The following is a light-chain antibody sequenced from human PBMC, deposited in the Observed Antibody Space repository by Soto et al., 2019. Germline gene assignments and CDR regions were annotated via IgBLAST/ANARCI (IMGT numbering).Light chain of an antibody. CDR1: SSDVGGYNY. CDR3: TSYTTGSSLVV. V-gene: IGLV2-14*03. J-gene: IGLJ2*01. Sequence: QSALTQPASVSGSPGQSITISCTGTSSDVGGYNYVSWYQHHPGKAPKVIIYDVTNRPTGVSDRFSGSKSDNTASLTISGLQAEDEAEYFCTSYTTGSSLVVFGGGTKVTVL. CDR2: DVT.